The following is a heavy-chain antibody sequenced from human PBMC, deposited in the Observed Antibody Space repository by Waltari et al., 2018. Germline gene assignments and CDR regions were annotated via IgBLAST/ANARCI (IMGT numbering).Heavy chain of an antibody. D-gene: IGHD5-18*01. Sequence: QVQLVESGGGVVQPGRSLRLSCAASGFTFRSYPMHCVRQAPGKGLEWVAVISYDGSNKYYADSVKGRFTISRDNSKNTLYLQMNSLRAEDTAVYYCARETIHGRRFDPWGQGTLVTVSS. J-gene: IGHJ5*02. CDR1: GFTFRSYP. CDR2: ISYDGSNK. V-gene: IGHV3-30-3*01. CDR3: ARETIHGRRFDP.